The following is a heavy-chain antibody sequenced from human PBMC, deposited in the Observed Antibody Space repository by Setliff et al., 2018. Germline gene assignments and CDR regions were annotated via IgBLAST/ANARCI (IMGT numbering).Heavy chain of an antibody. V-gene: IGHV4-39*07. Sequence: SETLSRTCTVSGGSISSSNYYWGGSRQPPGQGLVWIGSIYYMGSTDYNRSLKSRVTISVDTSKNQFSLQLSSVTAADPDVYYCARDGLGAFSLRSMDVWCKGTTVTVSS. CDR3: ARDGLGAFSLRSMDV. D-gene: IGHD3-3*02. CDR2: IYYMGST. J-gene: IGHJ6*04. CDR1: GGSISSSNYY.